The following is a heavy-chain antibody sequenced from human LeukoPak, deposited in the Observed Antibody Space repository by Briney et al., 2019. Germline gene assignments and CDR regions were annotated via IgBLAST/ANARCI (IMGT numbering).Heavy chain of an antibody. CDR3: ASYRSGYYFDY. CDR1: GYTFSNYW. CDR2: IYPGDSDT. J-gene: IGHJ4*02. Sequence: GESLKIPCKGSGYTFSNYWIAWVRQMPGKGLGRMGIIYPGDSDTRYSPSFQGQVTISADKSISTAYLEWSSLKASGTAMYYCASYRSGYYFDYWGQGTLVTVSS. V-gene: IGHV5-51*01. D-gene: IGHD3-22*01.